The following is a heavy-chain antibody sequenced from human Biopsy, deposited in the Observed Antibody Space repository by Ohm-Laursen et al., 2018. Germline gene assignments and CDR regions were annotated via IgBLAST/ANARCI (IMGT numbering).Heavy chain of an antibody. V-gene: IGHV3-11*01. CDR1: GFTLNSYW. Sequence: SLRLSCAASGFTLNSYWMHWIRQAPGKGLEWVSFITNTGRTVYADSVKGRFTISRDNADNSLHLQMKSLRAEDTAVYYCARELGNGMDVWGQGTPVTVSS. CDR3: ARELGNGMDV. CDR2: ITNTGRTV. J-gene: IGHJ6*02.